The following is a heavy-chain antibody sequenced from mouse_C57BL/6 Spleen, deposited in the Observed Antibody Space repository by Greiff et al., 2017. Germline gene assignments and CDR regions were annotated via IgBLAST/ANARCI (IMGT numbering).Heavy chain of an antibody. J-gene: IGHJ1*03. CDR3: ARWGDGDYWYFDV. CDR2: IHPNSGST. V-gene: IGHV1-64*01. Sequence: QVQLQQPGAELVKPGASVKLSCKASGYTFTSYWMHWVKQRPGQGLEWIGMIHPNSGSTNYNEKFKSKATLTVDKSSSTAYMQLSSLTSEDSAVYYCARWGDGDYWYFDVWGTGTTVTVSS. D-gene: IGHD2-13*01. CDR1: GYTFTSYW.